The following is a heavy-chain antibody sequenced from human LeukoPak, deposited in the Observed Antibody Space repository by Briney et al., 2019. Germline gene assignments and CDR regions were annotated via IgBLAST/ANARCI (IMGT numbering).Heavy chain of an antibody. J-gene: IGHJ4*02. CDR1: GGSFSGYY. Sequence: SETRSLTWAVDGGSFSGYYWSWIRQPPGKGREWIGEIHHSGSTNYNPSLKTRVTISVDTSKNQFSLKLGAVNAGDTAVYYCVRDPDYWGQGPLVPVSS. CDR3: VRDPDY. V-gene: IGHV4-34*01. CDR2: IHHSGST.